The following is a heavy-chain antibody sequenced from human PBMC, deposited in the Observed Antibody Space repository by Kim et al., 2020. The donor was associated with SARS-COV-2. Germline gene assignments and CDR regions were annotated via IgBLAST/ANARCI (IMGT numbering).Heavy chain of an antibody. CDR3: AKGLLWFGESWGEARLLPPHDAFDI. V-gene: IGHV3-23*01. CDR1: GFTFSSYA. D-gene: IGHD3-10*01. Sequence: GGSLRLSCAASGFTFSSYAMSWVRQAPGKGLEWVSAISGSGGSTYYADSVKGRFTISRDNSKNTLYLQMNSLRAEDTAIYYCAKGLLWFGESWGEARLLPPHDAFDIWGQGTMVTVSS. CDR2: ISGSGGST. J-gene: IGHJ3*02.